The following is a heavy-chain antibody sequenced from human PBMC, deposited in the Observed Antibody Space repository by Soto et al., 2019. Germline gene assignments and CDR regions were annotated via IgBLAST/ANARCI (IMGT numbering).Heavy chain of an antibody. D-gene: IGHD6-19*01. Sequence: RRLSCTASGFSLRSSYMHWVRQAPGTGLAWLAVSSFDVTQQFYGASVKGRFTVSRDNSNNTLYLEMNSLRSEDTAVFFCAIPLRGSGWYPLDSWGQGTPVPVSS. J-gene: IGHJ4*02. V-gene: IGHV3-30*03. CDR1: GFSLRSSY. CDR2: SSFDVTQQ. CDR3: AIPLRGSGWYPLDS.